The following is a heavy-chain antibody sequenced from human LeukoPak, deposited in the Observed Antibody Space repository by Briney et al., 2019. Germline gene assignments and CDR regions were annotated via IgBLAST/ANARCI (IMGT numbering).Heavy chain of an antibody. CDR2: IIPIFGTA. CDR3: AREKVDSSGYYYY. D-gene: IGHD3-22*01. V-gene: IGHV1-69*13. CDR1: GYTFTSYG. Sequence: GASVKVSCKASGYTFTSYGIGWVRQAPGQGLEWMGGIIPIFGTANYAQKFQGKVTITADESTSTAYMELSSLRSEDTAVYYCAREKVDSSGYYYYWGQGTLVTVPS. J-gene: IGHJ4*02.